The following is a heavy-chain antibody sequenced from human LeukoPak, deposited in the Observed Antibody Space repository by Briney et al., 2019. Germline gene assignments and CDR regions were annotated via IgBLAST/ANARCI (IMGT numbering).Heavy chain of an antibody. CDR3: TKEDGGSRSQYQAYFDY. Sequence: GGSLRLSCAASGFTFSSYEMNWVRQAPGKGLEWVSYISSSGSTIYYADSVKGRFTISRDNAKNSLYLQMNSLRAEDTAVYYCTKEDGGSRSQYQAYFDYWGQGTLVTVSS. D-gene: IGHD3-10*01. V-gene: IGHV3-48*03. CDR1: GFTFSSYE. J-gene: IGHJ4*02. CDR2: ISSSGSTI.